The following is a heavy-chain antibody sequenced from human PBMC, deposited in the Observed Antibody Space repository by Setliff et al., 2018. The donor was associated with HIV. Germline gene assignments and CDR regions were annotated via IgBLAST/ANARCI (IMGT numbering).Heavy chain of an antibody. CDR3: ARDHHGARRDYYYYMDV. CDR2: IYYSGST. CDR1: GGSISSYY. Sequence: SETLSLTCTVSGGSISSYYWSWIRQPPGKGLEWIGYIYYSGSTNYNPSLKSRVTISVDTSKNQFSLKLSSVIAADTAVYYCARDHHGARRDYYYYMDVWGKGTTVTVSS. V-gene: IGHV4-59*01. J-gene: IGHJ6*03.